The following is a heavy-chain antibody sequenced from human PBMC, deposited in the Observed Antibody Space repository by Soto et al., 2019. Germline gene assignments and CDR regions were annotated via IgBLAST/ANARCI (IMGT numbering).Heavy chain of an antibody. CDR3: ARVREEDIVVVVAAHFDY. D-gene: IGHD2-15*01. CDR2: ISAYNGNT. V-gene: IGHV1-18*04. J-gene: IGHJ4*02. Sequence: ASVKVSCKASGYTFTSYGISWVRQAPGRGLEWMGWISAYNGNTNYAQKLQGRVTMTTDTSTSTAYMELRSLRSDDTAVYYCARVREEDIVVVVAAHFDYWGQGTLVTVSS. CDR1: GYTFTSYG.